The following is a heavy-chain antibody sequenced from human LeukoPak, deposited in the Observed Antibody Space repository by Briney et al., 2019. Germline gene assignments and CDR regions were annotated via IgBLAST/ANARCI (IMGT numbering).Heavy chain of an antibody. CDR3: ARSFYGGVRDAFDI. V-gene: IGHV4-4*02. CDR1: GFTFSKNAL. Sequence: GSLRLSCVASGFTFSKNALSWVRQTPGQGLEWIGNIHYSGTTYYNPSLKSRVTISVDTSKNQFSLKLSSVTAADTAVYYCARSFYGGVRDAFDIWGQGTMDTVSS. J-gene: IGHJ3*02. CDR2: IHYSGTT. D-gene: IGHD4-23*01.